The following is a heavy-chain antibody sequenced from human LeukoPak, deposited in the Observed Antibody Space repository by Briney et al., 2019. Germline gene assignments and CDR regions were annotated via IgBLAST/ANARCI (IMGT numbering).Heavy chain of an antibody. CDR2: IYYSGTT. CDR1: GGSISSYY. Sequence: PSETLSLTCTVSGGSISSYYWSWIRQPPGKGLEWIGYIYYSGTTNYNPSLKSRVTISVDTSKNQFSLRLSSVTAADTAVYYCARGVYIAAAQYGYWGRGTLVTVSS. CDR3: ARGVYIAAAQYGY. V-gene: IGHV4-59*01. D-gene: IGHD6-13*01. J-gene: IGHJ4*02.